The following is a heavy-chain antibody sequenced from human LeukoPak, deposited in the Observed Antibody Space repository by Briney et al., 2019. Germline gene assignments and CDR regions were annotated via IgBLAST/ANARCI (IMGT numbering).Heavy chain of an antibody. CDR2: ISGSSGSI. D-gene: IGHD4-17*01. J-gene: IGHJ4*02. CDR1: GFTFSTYS. CDR3: ARDGYGDYYFDY. V-gene: IGHV3-21*06. Sequence: PGGSLRLSCVASGFTFSTYSMNWVRQAPGKGLEWVSSISGSSGSISYADSVKGRFTVSRDNAKNSLYLQMSSLRAEDTAVYYCARDGYGDYYFDYWGQGTLVTVSS.